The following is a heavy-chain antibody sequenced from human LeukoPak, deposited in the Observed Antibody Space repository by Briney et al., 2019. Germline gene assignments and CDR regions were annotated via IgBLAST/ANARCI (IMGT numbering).Heavy chain of an antibody. V-gene: IGHV3-30*04. CDR2: ISYDGNNK. D-gene: IGHD2-15*01. CDR3: AGALPRGGLKNGFDI. Sequence: GRSLRLSCAASVFTFSSYVIHWVRQAPGKGLEWVAIISYDGNNKYYADSVKGRFTISRDNSKNTVYLQMNSLTAEDTAVYYCAGALPRGGLKNGFDIWGQGTMVTVSS. CDR1: VFTFSSYV. J-gene: IGHJ3*02.